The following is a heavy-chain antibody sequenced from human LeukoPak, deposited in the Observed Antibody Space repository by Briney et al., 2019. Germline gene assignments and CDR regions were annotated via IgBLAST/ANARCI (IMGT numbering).Heavy chain of an antibody. CDR3: ARDLRTFGGVIAYFDY. D-gene: IGHD3-16*02. CDR2: IYHSGST. V-gene: IGHV4-4*02. J-gene: IGHJ4*02. CDR1: GFTVSSNY. Sequence: PGGSLRLSCAAFGFTVSSNYMSWVRQPPGKGLEWIGEIYHSGSTNYNPSLKSRVTISVDKSKNQFSLKLSSVTAADTAVYYCARDLRTFGGVIAYFDYWGQGTLVTVSS.